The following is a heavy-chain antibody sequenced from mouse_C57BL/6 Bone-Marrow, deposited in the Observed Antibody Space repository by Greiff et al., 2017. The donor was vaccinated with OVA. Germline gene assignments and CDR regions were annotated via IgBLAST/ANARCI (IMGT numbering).Heavy chain of an antibody. CDR3: ARGTGTAWWYFDV. V-gene: IGHV1-55*01. D-gene: IGHD4-1*01. CDR1: GYTFTSYW. J-gene: IGHJ1*03. Sequence: VQLQQPGAELVKPGASVKMSCKASGYTFTSYWITWVKQRPGQGLEWIGDIYPGSGSTNYNEKFKSKATLTVDTSSSTAYMQLSSLTSEDSAVYDCARGTGTAWWYFDVWGTGTTVTVSS. CDR2: IYPGSGST.